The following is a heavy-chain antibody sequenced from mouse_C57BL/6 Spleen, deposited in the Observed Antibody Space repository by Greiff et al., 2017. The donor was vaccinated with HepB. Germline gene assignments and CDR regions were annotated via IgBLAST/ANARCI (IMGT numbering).Heavy chain of an antibody. D-gene: IGHD2-4*01. CDR3: ANYYDYDTWFAY. Sequence: VKLQQSGAELVKPGASVKISCKASGYAFSSYWMNWVKQRPGKGLEWIGQIYPGDGDTNYNGKFKGKATLTADKSSSTAYMQLSSLTSEDSAVYFCANYYDYDTWFAYWGQGTLVTVSS. V-gene: IGHV1-80*01. CDR1: GYAFSSYW. CDR2: IYPGDGDT. J-gene: IGHJ3*01.